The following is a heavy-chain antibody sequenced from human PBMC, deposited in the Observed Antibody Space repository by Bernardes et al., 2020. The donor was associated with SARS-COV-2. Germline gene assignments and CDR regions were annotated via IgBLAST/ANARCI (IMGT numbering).Heavy chain of an antibody. Sequence: GRSLRLSCAASGFTFSRYAMSWVRQAPGKGLELVSTINNSGDTTFYADSVKGRFTISRDNVKNTLDLQMNSLGTEDTAVYYCAKDLRGNNFGSDWYFDLWGRGILVTVSS. CDR3: AKDLRGNNFGSDWYFDL. CDR1: GFTFSRYA. J-gene: IGHJ2*01. D-gene: IGHD5-18*01. CDR2: INNSGDTT. V-gene: IGHV3-23*01.